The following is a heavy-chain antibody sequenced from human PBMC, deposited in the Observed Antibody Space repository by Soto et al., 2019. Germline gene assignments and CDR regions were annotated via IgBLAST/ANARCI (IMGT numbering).Heavy chain of an antibody. D-gene: IGHD3-3*01. CDR2: INHTGGT. CDR1: GGSFNGYY. V-gene: IGHV4-34*01. Sequence: LSLTCAVYGGSFNGYYWNWIRQPPGKGLDWIGEINHTGGTHYNPSLKSRVTMSVDTSKNQFSLRLSSVTAADTAIYYCATRITVFGLLLPPFDPWGPRTQVTLCS. CDR3: ATRITVFGLLLPPFDP. J-gene: IGHJ5*02.